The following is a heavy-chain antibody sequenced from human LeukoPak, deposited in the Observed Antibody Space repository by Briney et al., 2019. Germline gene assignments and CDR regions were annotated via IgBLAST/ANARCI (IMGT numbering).Heavy chain of an antibody. Sequence: ETLSLTCAVYGGSFSGYYWSWIRQAPGKGLEWVSSISSSSSYIYYADSVKGRFTISRDNAKNSLYLQMNSLRAEDTAVYYCARCRSSGRIDIWGQGTMVTVSS. CDR3: ARCRSSGRIDI. CDR2: ISSSSSYI. V-gene: IGHV3-21*01. D-gene: IGHD1-26*01. J-gene: IGHJ3*02. CDR1: GGSFSGYY.